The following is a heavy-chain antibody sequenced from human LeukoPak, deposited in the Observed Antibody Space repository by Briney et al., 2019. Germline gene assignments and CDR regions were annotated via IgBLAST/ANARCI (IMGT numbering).Heavy chain of an antibody. CDR2: IYSDGST. CDR3: AKDDAWLRFGE. V-gene: IGHV3-53*01. D-gene: IGHD3-10*01. Sequence: GALRLSCAASGFTVSGYYMSWVRQAPGKGLEWVSTIYSDGSTYYADSVKGRFIISRDNSKNTLYLEVISLTAEDTAVYYCAKDDAWLRFGEWSQGTLVTVSS. CDR1: GFTVSGYY. J-gene: IGHJ4*02.